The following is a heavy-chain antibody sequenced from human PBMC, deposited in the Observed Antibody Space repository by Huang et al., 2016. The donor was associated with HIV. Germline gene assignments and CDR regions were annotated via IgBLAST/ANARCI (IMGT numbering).Heavy chain of an antibody. CDR1: GYTFTNYA. J-gene: IGHJ1*01. CDR2: IRGNKGKT. D-gene: IGHD3-22*01. V-gene: IGHV1-18*01. CDR3: ARERYYYDRSGYYTPVEYFHH. Sequence: QVQLVQSGAEVKKPGASVKVSCKASGYTFTNYAINWVRQAPGQSLEWMGWIRGNKGKTNYGQKVQGRGTRTKDTSTSTAYMALRSLISDDTDVYYCARERYYYDRSGYYTPVEYFHHWGQGTLVTVSS.